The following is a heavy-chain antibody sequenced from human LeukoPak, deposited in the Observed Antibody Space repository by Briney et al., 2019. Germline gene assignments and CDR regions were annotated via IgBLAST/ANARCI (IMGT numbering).Heavy chain of an antibody. J-gene: IGHJ3*02. D-gene: IGHD2-2*01. CDR2: ISYDGSNK. Sequence: PGGSLRLSCAASGFTFSSYAMSWVRQAPGKGLEWVAVISYDGSNKYYADSVKGRFTISRDNSKNTLYLQMNSLRAEDTAVYYCARPAYIAVVPAAQGDAFDIWGQGTMVTVSS. V-gene: IGHV3-30-3*01. CDR3: ARPAYIAVVPAAQGDAFDI. CDR1: GFTFSSYA.